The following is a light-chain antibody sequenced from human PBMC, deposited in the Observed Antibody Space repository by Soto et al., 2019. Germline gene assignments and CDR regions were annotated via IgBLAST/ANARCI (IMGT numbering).Light chain of an antibody. Sequence: EIVMTQSPATLSVSPGERATLSCRASQSVSSNLAWYQQKRGQAPRLLIYDASNRATGIPARFSGSGSGTDFTLTISSLEPEDFAVYYCQQLSNWPITFGQGTRLEIK. CDR3: QQLSNWPIT. CDR2: DAS. J-gene: IGKJ5*01. V-gene: IGKV3-11*01. CDR1: QSVSSN.